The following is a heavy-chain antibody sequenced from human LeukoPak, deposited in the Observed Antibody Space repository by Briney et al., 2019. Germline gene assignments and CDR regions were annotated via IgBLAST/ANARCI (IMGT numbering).Heavy chain of an antibody. CDR1: GYTFTSYG. D-gene: IGHD3-16*02. V-gene: IGHV1-18*01. CDR2: ISAYNGNT. J-gene: IGHJ4*02. Sequence: ASVKVSCKASGYTFTSYGISWVRQAPGQGLEWMGWISAYNGNTNYAQKLQGKVSMTTDTSTSTAYMELRSLRAEDTAVYYCAAQKRGSSRPYYFDYWGQGTLVTVSS. CDR3: AAQKRGSSRPYYFDY.